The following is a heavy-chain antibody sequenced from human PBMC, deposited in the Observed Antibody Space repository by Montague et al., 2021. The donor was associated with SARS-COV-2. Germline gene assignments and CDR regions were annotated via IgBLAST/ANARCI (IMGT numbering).Heavy chain of an antibody. CDR3: ARRIDYYGIDV. CDR2: IDTSGNT. V-gene: IGHV4-61*02. Sequence: TLSLTCTVSGGSISSGSHYWSRIRQPAGKGLEWIGRIDTSGNTKYISSLKSRVTISVDTSKNQFSLKLSSVTAADMAVYYCARRIDYYGIDVWGQGTTVTVSS. D-gene: IGHD1-26*01. CDR1: GGSISSGSHY. J-gene: IGHJ6*02.